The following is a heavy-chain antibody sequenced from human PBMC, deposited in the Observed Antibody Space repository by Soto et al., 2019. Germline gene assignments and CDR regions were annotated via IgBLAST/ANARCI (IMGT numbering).Heavy chain of an antibody. CDR1: GGTFTTSS. CDR2: IIPIFSKT. CDR3: ATDVVRSTGGDA. J-gene: IGHJ5*02. V-gene: IGHV1-69*01. Sequence: QVQLVQSGAEVKEPGSSVKVSCKTSGGTFTTSSFVWVRQGPGQGLEWMGGIIPIFSKTNLAPKFQGRGTFTADESTRTVYMELSSLRAEDTAIKYCATDVVRSTGGDAWGQGTLVTGSS. D-gene: IGHD7-27*01.